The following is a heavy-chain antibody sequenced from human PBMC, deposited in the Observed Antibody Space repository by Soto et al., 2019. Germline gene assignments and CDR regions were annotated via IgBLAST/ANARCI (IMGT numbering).Heavy chain of an antibody. CDR3: AKGRSGAAAKYNWFDP. CDR2: ISGSGGST. V-gene: IGHV3-23*01. J-gene: IGHJ5*02. CDR1: GFTFSSYA. D-gene: IGHD6-13*01. Sequence: GGSLRLSCAASGFTFSSYAMSWVRQAPGKGLEWVSAISGSGGSTYYADSVKGRFTISRDNSKNTLYLQMNSLRAEDTAVYYCAKGRSGAAAKYNWFDPWGQGTLVTVSS.